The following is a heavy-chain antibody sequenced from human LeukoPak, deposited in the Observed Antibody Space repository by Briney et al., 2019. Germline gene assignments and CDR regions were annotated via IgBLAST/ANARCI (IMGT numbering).Heavy chain of an antibody. J-gene: IGHJ6*02. Sequence: GASVKVSCKASGYTFTGYYMHWVRQAPGQGLEWVGRINPNSGGTNYAQKFQGRVTMTRDTSISTAYMELSRLRSDDTAVYYCARDLKVTTRYYYYGMGVWGQGTTVTVSS. V-gene: IGHV1-2*06. CDR2: INPNSGGT. D-gene: IGHD4-17*01. CDR3: ARDLKVTTRYYYYGMGV. CDR1: GYTFTGYY.